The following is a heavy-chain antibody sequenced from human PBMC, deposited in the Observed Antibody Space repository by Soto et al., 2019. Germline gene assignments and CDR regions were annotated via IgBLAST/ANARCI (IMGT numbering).Heavy chain of an antibody. CDR3: ARGRSGWPKLYYYYGMDV. D-gene: IGHD6-19*01. V-gene: IGHV4-34*01. CDR1: GGSFSGDY. Sequence: SETLSLTCAVYGGSFSGDYWSWIRQPPGKWLEWIGEINHSGSTNYNPSLKSRVTISVDTSKNQFSLKLSSVTAADTAVYYCARGRSGWPKLYYYYGMDVWGQGTTVTVSS. J-gene: IGHJ6*02. CDR2: INHSGST.